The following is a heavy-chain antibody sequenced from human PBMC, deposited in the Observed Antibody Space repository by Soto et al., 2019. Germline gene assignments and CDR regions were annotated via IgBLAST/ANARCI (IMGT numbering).Heavy chain of an antibody. V-gene: IGHV3-11*01. Sequence: GGSLRLSCAAAGFTFSDYYMSWVRQAPGKGLEWVSYISPSGGTVYHADSVKGRFTISRDNAKNSLSLQMNSLTPEDTAVYYCARLGQFDYWGQGTLVTVSS. CDR2: ISPSGGTV. D-gene: IGHD7-27*01. CDR3: ARLGQFDY. J-gene: IGHJ4*02. CDR1: GFTFSDYY.